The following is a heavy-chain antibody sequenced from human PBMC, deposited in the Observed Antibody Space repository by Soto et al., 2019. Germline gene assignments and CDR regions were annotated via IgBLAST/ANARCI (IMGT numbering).Heavy chain of an antibody. D-gene: IGHD3-22*01. CDR2: ISAYNGNT. CDR1: GYTFTSYG. CDR3: ARDYRYYDSSGYYQNYYYYGMDV. Sequence: GASVKVSCKASGYTFTSYGISWVRQAPGQGLEWMGWISAYNGNTNYAQKLQGRVTMTTDTSTSTAYMELRSLRSDDTAVYYCARDYRYYDSSGYYQNYYYYGMDVWGQGTTVTVSS. V-gene: IGHV1-18*01. J-gene: IGHJ6*02.